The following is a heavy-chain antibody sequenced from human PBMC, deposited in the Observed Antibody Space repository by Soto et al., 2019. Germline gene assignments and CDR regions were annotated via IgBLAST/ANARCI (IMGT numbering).Heavy chain of an antibody. CDR3: ARGNVVAIDY. CDR2: IYHSGST. D-gene: IGHD2-21*01. Sequence: SETLSLTCAACGGSISTGANSWSWIRQPPGKGLEWIGYIYHSGSTYYNPSLKSRVTISVDRSKNQFSLKLSSVTAADTAVYYCARGNVVAIDYWGQGTLVT. CDR1: GGSISTGANS. V-gene: IGHV4-30-2*01. J-gene: IGHJ4*02.